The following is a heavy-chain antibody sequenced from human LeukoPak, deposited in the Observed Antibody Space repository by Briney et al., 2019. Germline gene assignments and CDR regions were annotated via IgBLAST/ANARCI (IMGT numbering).Heavy chain of an antibody. Sequence: PGGSLRLSCAASGFMVTRNYLNWVRQSSGKGLEWVSLLYSGGSTYYADSVKGRFIISRDESRNTVYLQMNSLRVEDTAIYYCARATRTPGYCSGGSCLFYFDSWGQGAQVTVSS. CDR2: LYSGGST. CDR3: ARATRTPGYCSGGSCLFYFDS. V-gene: IGHV3-66*01. J-gene: IGHJ4*02. CDR1: GFMVTRNY. D-gene: IGHD2-15*01.